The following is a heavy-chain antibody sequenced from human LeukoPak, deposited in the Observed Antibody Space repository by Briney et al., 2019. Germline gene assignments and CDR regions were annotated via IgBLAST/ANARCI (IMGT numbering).Heavy chain of an antibody. CDR3: ARGSGHGFDY. CDR2: INNDGSST. J-gene: IGHJ4*02. D-gene: IGHD5-12*01. Sequence: GGSLRLSCAASGFTFSGYWMHWVRQVPGKGLVWVSRINNDGSSTTYADSERGRFTISRDNAKNTLYLQMNSLRDEDTAVYCCARGSGHGFDYWGQGTLVTVSS. CDR1: GFTFSGYW. V-gene: IGHV3-74*01.